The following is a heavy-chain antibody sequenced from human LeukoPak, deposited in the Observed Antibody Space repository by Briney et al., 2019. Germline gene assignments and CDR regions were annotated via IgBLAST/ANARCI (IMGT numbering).Heavy chain of an antibody. Sequence: PSETLSLTCTVCGGSISSSGYYWGWIRQPPGKGLEWIASIYYSGSTYYNPSLKSRVTISVDTSKNQLSLKLSSLSAEDRAVYYCARHEYSGSYYGLSGFDPWGQGTLVTVSS. CDR3: ARHEYSGSYYGLSGFDP. CDR2: IYYSGST. CDR1: GGSISSSGYY. V-gene: IGHV4-39*01. J-gene: IGHJ5*02. D-gene: IGHD1-26*01.